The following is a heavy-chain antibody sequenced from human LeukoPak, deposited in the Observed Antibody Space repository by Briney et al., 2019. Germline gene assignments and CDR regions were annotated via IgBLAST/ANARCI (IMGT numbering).Heavy chain of an antibody. J-gene: IGHJ2*01. CDR2: IYTSGST. CDR1: GGSISSYY. Sequence: SETLSLTCTVSGGSISSYYRSWIRQPAGKGLEWIGRIYTSGSTNYNPSLKSRVTMSVDTSKNQFSLKLSSVTAADTAVYYCARENDVLLWFGELSHNRNWYFDLWGRGTLVTVSS. CDR3: ARENDVLLWFGELSHNRNWYFDL. D-gene: IGHD3-10*01. V-gene: IGHV4-4*07.